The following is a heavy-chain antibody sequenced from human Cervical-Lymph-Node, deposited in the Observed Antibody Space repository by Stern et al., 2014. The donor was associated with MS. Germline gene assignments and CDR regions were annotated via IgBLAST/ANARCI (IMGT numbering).Heavy chain of an antibody. CDR3: AKDLPYASGRPDY. Sequence: EVHLVESGGGLVHPGGSLRLSCEASGFTFSSYTMTWVRQAPGKGLEWVSSITCSGGNTYYTHSVKGRFTISRDNSRNTVYLQVHSLRAEDTAVYHCAKDLPYASGRPDYWGQGTLVTVSS. D-gene: IGHD3-10*01. CDR2: ITCSGGNT. V-gene: IGHV3-23*04. CDR1: GFTFSSYT. J-gene: IGHJ4*02.